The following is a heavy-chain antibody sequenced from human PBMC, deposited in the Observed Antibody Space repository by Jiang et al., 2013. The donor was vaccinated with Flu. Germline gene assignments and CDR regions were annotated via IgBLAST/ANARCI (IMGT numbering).Heavy chain of an antibody. CDR3: ARGLYQWRYDN. D-gene: IGHD2-15*01. Sequence: LLKPSETLSLTCTVSGDPISSYYWSWIRQPPGKGLEWIGYIYYSGSTNYNPSLKSRVTISKDTSKNQFSLKLSSVTAADTAVYYCARGLYQWRYDNWGQGALVTVSS. CDR1: GDPISSYY. V-gene: IGHV4-59*01. J-gene: IGHJ4*02. CDR2: IYYSGST.